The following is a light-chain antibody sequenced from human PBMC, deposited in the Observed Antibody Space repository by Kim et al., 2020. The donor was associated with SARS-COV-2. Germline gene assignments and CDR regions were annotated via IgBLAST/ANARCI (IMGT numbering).Light chain of an antibody. CDR2: AVT. V-gene: IGLV2-8*01. CDR1: GSDVSGYNS. Sequence: GQSVTMSCTGPGSDVSGYNSVSCYQQQPGTAPILMIYAVTKRPSGVPDRFSGSTSGNTASLTVSGLQAEDEADYCCSSYTGSNSWVFGGGTKVTIL. CDR3: SSYTGSNSWV. J-gene: IGLJ3*02.